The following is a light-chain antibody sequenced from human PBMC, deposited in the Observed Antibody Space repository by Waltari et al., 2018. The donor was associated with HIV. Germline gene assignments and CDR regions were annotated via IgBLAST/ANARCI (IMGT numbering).Light chain of an antibody. CDR3: NSYAGSNNWV. CDR2: EVN. CDR1: SSDVGGSKY. J-gene: IGLJ3*02. V-gene: IGLV2-8*01. Sequence: QSALTQPPSASGSPGQSVTISCTGTSSDVGGSKYVSWYQQHPGKAPKLMIYEVNKRPPGVPDRLSGSRSANTASLTVSGLQADDEADYYCNSYAGSNNWVFGGGTKLTVL.